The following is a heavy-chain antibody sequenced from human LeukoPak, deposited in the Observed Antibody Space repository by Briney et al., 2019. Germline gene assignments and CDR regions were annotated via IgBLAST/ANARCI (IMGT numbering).Heavy chain of an antibody. CDR1: GYTFTSYY. Sequence: ASVKVSCKASGYTFTSYYMHWVRQAPGQGLEWMGIINPSGGSTSYAQKFQGRVTMTRDMSTSTVYMELSSLRSEDTAVYYCARDLVPTVVTPEPKYYFDYWGQGTLVTVSS. V-gene: IGHV1-46*01. J-gene: IGHJ4*02. D-gene: IGHD4-23*01. CDR3: ARDLVPTVVTPEPKYYFDY. CDR2: INPSGGST.